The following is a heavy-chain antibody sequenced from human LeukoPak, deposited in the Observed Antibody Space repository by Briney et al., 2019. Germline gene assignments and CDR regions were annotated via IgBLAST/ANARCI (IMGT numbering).Heavy chain of an antibody. CDR2: IYTSGST. J-gene: IGHJ6*03. V-gene: IGHV4-4*07. CDR1: GGSISSYY. CDR3: ARDLIVATNLYYYYYMDV. D-gene: IGHD5-12*01. Sequence: PSETLSLTCTVSGGSISSYYWSWIRQPAGKGLEWIGRIYTSGSTNYNPSLKSRVTMSVDTSKNQFSLKLSSVTAADTAVYYCARDLIVATNLYYYYYMDVWGKGTTVTISS.